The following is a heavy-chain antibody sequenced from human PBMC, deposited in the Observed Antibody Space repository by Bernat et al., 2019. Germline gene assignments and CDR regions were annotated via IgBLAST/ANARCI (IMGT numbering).Heavy chain of an antibody. D-gene: IGHD2-8*01. CDR3: ARAPLYCNTGGTGSCYSGWFDY. Sequence: QVQLQQWGAGLLKPSETLSLTCAVYGGSFSGYYWGWIRQSPGKGLEWIGEINHEGVTNYNPSLKSRATISVDTSKNKFSLKLTAMTAADTTVYDCARAPLYCNTGGTGSCYSGWFDYWGQGSLVTVSS. CDR2: INHEGVT. J-gene: IGHJ4*02. CDR1: GGSFSGYY. V-gene: IGHV4-34*01.